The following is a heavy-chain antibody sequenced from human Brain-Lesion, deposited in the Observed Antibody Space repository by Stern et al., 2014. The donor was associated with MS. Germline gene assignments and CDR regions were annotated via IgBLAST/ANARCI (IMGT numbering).Heavy chain of an antibody. CDR2: VNNDGRRK. J-gene: IGHJ5*01. D-gene: IGHD3-10*01. CDR1: GFTFSNYW. Sequence: EVQLVQPGGGLVRPGGSLTLSCAASGFTFSNYWMHWVRHVPGKGLGSDSRVNNDGRRKSYGDNVKGRFTMSRDNDNNTRHMKLHRLRVEDTAIYYCARGERWFDSWGQGTLVTVSS. V-gene: IGHV3-74*02. CDR3: ARGERWFDS.